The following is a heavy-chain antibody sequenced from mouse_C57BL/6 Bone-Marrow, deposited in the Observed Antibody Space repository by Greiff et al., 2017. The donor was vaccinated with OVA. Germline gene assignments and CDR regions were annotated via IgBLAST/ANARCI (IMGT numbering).Heavy chain of an antibody. CDR1: GYTFTSYW. D-gene: IGHD2-4*01. Sequence: QVQLQQPGAELVKPGASVKLSCKASGYTFTSYWMQWVKQRPGQGLEWIGEIDPSDSYTNYNQKFKGKATLTVDTSSSTAYMQLSSLTSEDSAVYYCAREGVGDYDGPFAYWGQGTLVTVSA. V-gene: IGHV1-50*01. J-gene: IGHJ3*01. CDR2: IDPSDSYT. CDR3: AREGVGDYDGPFAY.